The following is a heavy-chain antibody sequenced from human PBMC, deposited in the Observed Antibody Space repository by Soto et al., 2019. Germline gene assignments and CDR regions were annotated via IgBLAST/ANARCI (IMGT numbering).Heavy chain of an antibody. V-gene: IGHV1-69*04. CDR1: GDTFSSYP. Sequence: QVQLVQSGAEVKKPGSSMKVSCKASGDTFSSYPISWVRQAPGQGLEWMGRIIPIVGVTNYAQKFQGRVTINTDKSTGTAYMELSSLRSEDAAVYYCATEPPLPHGGQGTLVTVSS. J-gene: IGHJ4*02. CDR2: IIPIVGVT. CDR3: ATEPPLPH. D-gene: IGHD1-26*01.